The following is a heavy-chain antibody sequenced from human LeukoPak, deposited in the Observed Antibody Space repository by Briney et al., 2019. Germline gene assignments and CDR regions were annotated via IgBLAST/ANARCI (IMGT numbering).Heavy chain of an antibody. CDR3: ARVAARYYYYGMDV. D-gene: IGHD6-6*01. J-gene: IGHJ6*02. CDR2: INHSGST. V-gene: IGHV4-34*01. CDR1: GGSFSGYY. Sequence: SETLSLTCAVYGGSFSGYYWSWIRQPPGKGLGWIGEINHSGSTNYNPSLKSRVTISVDTSKNQFSLKLSSVTAADTAVYYCARVAARYYYYGMDVWGQGTTVTVSS.